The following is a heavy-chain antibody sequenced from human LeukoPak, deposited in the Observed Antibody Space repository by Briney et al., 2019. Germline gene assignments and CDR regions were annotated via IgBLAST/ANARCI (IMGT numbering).Heavy chain of an antibody. Sequence: GGSLRLSCAASGFTFSSYAMSWVRQAPGKGLEWVSSIGSGVRTYDADSVKGRFTISRDNSKNTLYLQMNSLRAEDTAICYCAKGCIITSCAEGRWFDPWGQGTLVTVSS. CDR3: AKGCIITSCAEGRWFDP. CDR1: GFTFSSYA. D-gene: IGHD2-2*01. V-gene: IGHV3-23*01. CDR2: IGSGVRT. J-gene: IGHJ5*02.